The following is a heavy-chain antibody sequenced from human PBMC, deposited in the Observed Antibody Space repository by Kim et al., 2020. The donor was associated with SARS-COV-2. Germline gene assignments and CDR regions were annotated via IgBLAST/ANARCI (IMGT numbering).Heavy chain of an antibody. Sequence: RFTISRDNSKNTLYLQMKSLRAEETAVYYCAKGQSYYDYIWGSPPRAFDYWGQGTLVTVSS. CDR3: AKGQSYYDYIWGSPPRAFDY. V-gene: IGHV3-23*01. D-gene: IGHD3-16*01. J-gene: IGHJ4*02.